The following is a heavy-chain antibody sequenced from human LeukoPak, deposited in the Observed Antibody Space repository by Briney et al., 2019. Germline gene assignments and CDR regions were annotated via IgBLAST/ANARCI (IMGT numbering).Heavy chain of an antibody. Sequence: PSETLSLTCTVSDGSITNYDWSWVRQSPGKGLEFIGRVHYSGNAIYNPSFRSRVTISIDTSKRHFFLQMKSVTAADTAVYYCASLAPEPDAFDIWGQGTMVTVSS. V-gene: IGHV4-59*01. CDR1: DGSITNYD. CDR2: VHYSGNA. J-gene: IGHJ3*02. D-gene: IGHD1-14*01. CDR3: ASLAPEPDAFDI.